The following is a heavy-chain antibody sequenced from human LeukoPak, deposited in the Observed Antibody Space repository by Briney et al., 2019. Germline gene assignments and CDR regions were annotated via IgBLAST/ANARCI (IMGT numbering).Heavy chain of an antibody. CDR1: GFTFSNYV. J-gene: IGHJ4*02. CDR2: ITGGGGNT. CDR3: AKWGDYDVLTGYYVSDY. Sequence: PGGSLRLSCAASGFTFSNYVMSWVRQAPGKGLEWVSAITGGGGNTYYADSVKGRFTISRDNSKNTVFLQMNSLRAEDTAVYYCAKWGDYDVLTGYYVSDYWGQGTLVTVSS. V-gene: IGHV3-23*01. D-gene: IGHD3-9*01.